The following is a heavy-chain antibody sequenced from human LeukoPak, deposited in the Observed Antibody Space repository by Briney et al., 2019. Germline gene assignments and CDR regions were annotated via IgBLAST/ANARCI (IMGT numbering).Heavy chain of an antibody. J-gene: IGHJ4*02. D-gene: IGHD2-15*01. CDR2: MNPNSGNT. Sequence: ASVKVSCXASGYTFTSYDINGVRQATGKGLEWMGLMNPNSGNTGYAQKFQGRVTITRNTSISTAYMELSSLRSEDTAVYYCARDCIGCHGFDYWGQGTLVTVSS. CDR3: ARDCIGCHGFDY. V-gene: IGHV1-8*03. CDR1: GYTFTSYD.